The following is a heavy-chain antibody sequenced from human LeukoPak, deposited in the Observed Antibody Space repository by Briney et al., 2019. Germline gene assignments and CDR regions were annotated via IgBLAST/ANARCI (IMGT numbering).Heavy chain of an antibody. CDR3: ARSHTAPLDY. Sequence: GGSLRLSCAASGFTFSSYAMHWVRQAPGKGLEWVAVISYDGSNKYYADSVKGRFTISRDNSKNTLYLQMNSLRAEDTAVYYCARSHTAPLDYWGQGTLVTVSS. J-gene: IGHJ4*02. D-gene: IGHD5-18*01. CDR1: GFTFSSYA. V-gene: IGHV3-30*04. CDR2: ISYDGSNK.